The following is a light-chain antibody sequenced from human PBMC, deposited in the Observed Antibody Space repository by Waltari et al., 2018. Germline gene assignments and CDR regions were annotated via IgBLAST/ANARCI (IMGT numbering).Light chain of an antibody. CDR2: DAS. CDR3: HQSSSFPRT. CDR1: QSIGST. J-gene: IGKJ1*01. V-gene: IGKV6-21*01. Sequence: EIVLTQSPAFQSVTTKEKVTIPCRASQSIGSTLHWYQQKPDQSPKLLIKDASQSFSGVPSRFSGSGSGTDFTLTINSLEAEDAATYYCHQSSSFPRTFGQGTKVEIK.